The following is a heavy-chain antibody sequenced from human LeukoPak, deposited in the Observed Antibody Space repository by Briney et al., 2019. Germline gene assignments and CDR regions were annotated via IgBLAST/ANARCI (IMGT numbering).Heavy chain of an antibody. J-gene: IGHJ6*02. CDR3: ASGLGRGYYYYGMDV. CDR2: IYYSGST. V-gene: IGHV4-39*07. Sequence: SETLSLTCTVSGGSISSSSYYWGWIRQPPGKGLEWFGSIYYSGSTYYNPSLKSRVTISVDTSKNQFSLKLSSVTAADTAVYYCASGLGRGYYYYGMDVWGQGTTVTVSS. D-gene: IGHD1-26*01. CDR1: GGSISSSSYY.